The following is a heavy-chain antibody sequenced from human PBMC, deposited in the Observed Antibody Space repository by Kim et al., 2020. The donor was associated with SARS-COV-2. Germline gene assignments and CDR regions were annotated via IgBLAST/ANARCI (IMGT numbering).Heavy chain of an antibody. Sequence: GGSLRLSCAASGFTFSSYEMNWVRQAPGKGLEWVSYISSSGSTIYYADSVKGRFTISRDNAKNSLYLQMNSLRAEDTAVYYCASPPGAVGATTLTYYYYGMDVWGQGTTVTVSS. D-gene: IGHD1-26*01. CDR2: ISSSGSTI. CDR3: ASPPGAVGATTLTYYYYGMDV. V-gene: IGHV3-48*03. CDR1: GFTFSSYE. J-gene: IGHJ6*02.